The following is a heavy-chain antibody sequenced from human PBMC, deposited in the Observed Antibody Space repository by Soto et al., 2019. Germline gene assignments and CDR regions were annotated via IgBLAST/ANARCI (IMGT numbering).Heavy chain of an antibody. Sequence: SETLSLPCSVSGGYISSYYWSWIRQPPGKGLEWIGYIYYSGSTNYNPSLKSRVTISVDTSKNQFSLKLSSVTAADTAVYYCARDAYCGGDCYGYSGMDVWGQGTTVTVSS. CDR2: IYYSGST. CDR1: GGYISSYY. D-gene: IGHD2-21*02. V-gene: IGHV4-59*01. CDR3: ARDAYCGGDCYGYSGMDV. J-gene: IGHJ6*02.